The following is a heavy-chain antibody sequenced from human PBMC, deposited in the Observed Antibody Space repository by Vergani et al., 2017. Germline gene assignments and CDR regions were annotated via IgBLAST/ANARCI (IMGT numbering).Heavy chain of an antibody. J-gene: IGHJ4*02. V-gene: IGHV5-51*01. Sequence: EVELVQSGPEMRKPGESLTISCKGSEYSFGNYWIVWVRQMPGKGLEWMGIIYPADSDTRYSPSFQGQVTISADKSSSTAFLQWDSLKASDTALYYCARHTTYTDSWGQGTLVTVSS. CDR3: ARHTTYTDS. D-gene: IGHD1-1*01. CDR1: EYSFGNYW. CDR2: IYPADSDT.